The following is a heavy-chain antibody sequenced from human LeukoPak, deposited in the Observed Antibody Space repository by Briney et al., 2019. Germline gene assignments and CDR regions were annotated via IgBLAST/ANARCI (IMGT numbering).Heavy chain of an antibody. CDR1: GGTFSSYA. V-gene: IGHV1-69*04. Sequence: SVKVSCKASGGTFSSYAISWVRQAPGQGLEWMGRIIPILGIANYAQKFQGRVTITADKSTSTAYMELSSLRSEDTAVYYCARTYCSGGSCYPWYFDLWGRGTLVTVSS. CDR2: IIPILGIA. D-gene: IGHD2-15*01. J-gene: IGHJ2*01. CDR3: ARTYCSGGSCYPWYFDL.